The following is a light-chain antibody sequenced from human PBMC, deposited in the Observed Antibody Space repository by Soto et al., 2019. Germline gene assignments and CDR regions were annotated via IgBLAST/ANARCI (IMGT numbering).Light chain of an antibody. V-gene: IGKV3-11*01. CDR1: QSVSSY. CDR3: QQRKNWPPLT. J-gene: IGKJ4*01. Sequence: EIVLTQSPAALSLSPGERATLSCRASQSVSSYLAWYQQKPGQAPMLLIYDASNRATGIPARFSGSGSGTDFTLTISRLEPEDFAVYYCQQRKNWPPLTFGGGTKVEIK. CDR2: DAS.